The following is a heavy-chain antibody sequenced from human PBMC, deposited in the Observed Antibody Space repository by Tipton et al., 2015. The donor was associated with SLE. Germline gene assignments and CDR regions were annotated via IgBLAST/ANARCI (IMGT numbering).Heavy chain of an antibody. Sequence: TLSLTCTVFGGSISSYYWSWIRQPAGKGLEWIGQIHSSGSTSYNPSLKSRVSISVDMSNNQVSLKLSPVTAADTAVYYCARGWYSRNWEWWFDPWGQGTLVTVSS. D-gene: IGHD6-13*01. V-gene: IGHV4-4*07. CDR2: IHSSGST. J-gene: IGHJ5*01. CDR3: ARGWYSRNWEWWFDP. CDR1: GGSISSYY.